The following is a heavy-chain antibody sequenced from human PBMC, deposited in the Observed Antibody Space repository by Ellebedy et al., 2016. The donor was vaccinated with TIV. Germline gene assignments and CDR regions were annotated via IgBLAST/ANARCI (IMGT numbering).Heavy chain of an antibody. V-gene: IGHV1-2*02. J-gene: IGHJ4*02. CDR2: INPNTGGT. CDR1: GYTFTAYQ. D-gene: IGHD3-10*01. CDR3: TRFYPSGGYSDF. Sequence: AASVKVSCKASGYTFTAYQIHWVRQAPGQGFEWLGWINPNTGGTDYAQKFQGRVTITRATSISTAYMELSSLTSDDTAMYYCTRFYPSGGYSDFWGQGTLVSVSS.